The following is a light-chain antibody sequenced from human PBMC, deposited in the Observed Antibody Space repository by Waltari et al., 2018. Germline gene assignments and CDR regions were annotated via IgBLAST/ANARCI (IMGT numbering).Light chain of an antibody. CDR2: EVS. CDR3: CSYAGDRSVL. J-gene: IGLJ2*01. V-gene: IGLV2-23*02. Sequence: QSALTQPASVSGSPGQSITVSCTGASSDVGNYNLVSWYQQHPGNAPKLLIYEVSQRPSGVSNRVSGSKSGTTASLTVSGLQAEYEAIYFCCSYAGDRSVLFGGGTKLTVL. CDR1: SSDVGNYNL.